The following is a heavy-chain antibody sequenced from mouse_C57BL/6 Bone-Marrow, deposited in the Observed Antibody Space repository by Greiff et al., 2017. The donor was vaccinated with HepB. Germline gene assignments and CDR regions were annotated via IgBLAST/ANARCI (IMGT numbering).Heavy chain of an antibody. V-gene: IGHV1-63*01. CDR1: GYTFTNYW. Sequence: QVQLQQSGAELVRPGTSVKMSCKASGYTFTNYWIGWAKQRPGHGLEWIGDIYPGGGYTNYNEKFKGKATLTADKSSSTAYMQFSSLTSEDSAIYYCGRRWLLSPYYFDYWGQGTTLTVAS. CDR3: GRRWLLSPYYFDY. J-gene: IGHJ2*01. CDR2: IYPGGGYT. D-gene: IGHD2-3*01.